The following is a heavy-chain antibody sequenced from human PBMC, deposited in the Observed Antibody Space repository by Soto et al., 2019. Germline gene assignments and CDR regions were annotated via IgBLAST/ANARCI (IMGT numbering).Heavy chain of an antibody. CDR3: ARGVFYYYGSSGYSPDY. Sequence: PWGSLRLSCEGSGFASISYVMHFFRQSPCKWLEWVALISFDGSKKNYADSVKGRFTISRDNSKNMMYLQMNSLRPEDTAVYYCARGVFYYYGSSGYSPDYWGQGTLVTVSS. V-gene: IGHV3-30-3*01. CDR1: GFASISYV. CDR2: ISFDGSKK. J-gene: IGHJ4*02. D-gene: IGHD3-22*01.